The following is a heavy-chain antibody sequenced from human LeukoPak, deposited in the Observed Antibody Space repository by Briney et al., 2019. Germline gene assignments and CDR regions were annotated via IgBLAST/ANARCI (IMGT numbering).Heavy chain of an antibody. CDR3: VKESPYPEGSTARIYYFDN. D-gene: IGHD2-2*01. Sequence: GGSLRLSCAASGFSFANYAMSWVRQAPGKGPEWVSALTPAGTTFYADIVKGRFSVSRDNSKHTLSLQMNSLTAEDTAVYYCVKESPYPEGSTARIYYFDNWGQGTLVTVSS. J-gene: IGHJ4*02. CDR2: LTPAGTT. V-gene: IGHV3-23*01. CDR1: GFSFANYA.